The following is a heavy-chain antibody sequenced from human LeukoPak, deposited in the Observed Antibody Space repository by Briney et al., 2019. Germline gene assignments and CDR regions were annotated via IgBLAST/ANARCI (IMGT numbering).Heavy chain of an antibody. J-gene: IGHJ6*03. D-gene: IGHD4-17*01. CDR2: IIPIFGTA. CDR1: GGTFSSYA. V-gene: IGHV1-69*01. CDR3: ARGVGYGDRYYYYYYMDV. Sequence: GSSVKVSCKASGGTFSSYAISWVRQAPGQGLERMGGIIPIFGTANYAQKFQGRVTITADESTSTAYMELSSLRSEDTAVYYCARGVGYGDRYYYYYYMDVWGKGTTVTISS.